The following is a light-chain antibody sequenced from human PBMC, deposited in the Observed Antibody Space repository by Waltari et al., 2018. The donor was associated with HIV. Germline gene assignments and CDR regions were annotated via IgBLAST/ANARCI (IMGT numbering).Light chain of an antibody. J-gene: IGLJ3*02. V-gene: IGLV2-14*01. Sequence: QSALTQPVSVSGSPGLSITISCLGTLDDIGLLNTVSWYRHQPDSPPQLIIFDTKSRPSGIPSRFSGAKSGTTASLTISGLQSGDEGHYYCSSFSSSGSFRFGGGTKVTV. CDR2: DTK. CDR1: LDDIGLLNT. CDR3: SSFSSSGSFR.